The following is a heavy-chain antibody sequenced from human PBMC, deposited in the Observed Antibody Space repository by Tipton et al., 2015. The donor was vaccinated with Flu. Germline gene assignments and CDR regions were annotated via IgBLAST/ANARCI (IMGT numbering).Heavy chain of an antibody. J-gene: IGHJ4*02. CDR1: GFILSDYW. CDR2: INQGGSVK. CDR3: TRKLVEY. Sequence: SLRLSCAASGFILSDYWMSWVRQAPGKGLEWVANINQGGSVKYYVDSVKGRFTISRDNAKNSLYLQMNSLRPEDTAVYYCTRKLVEYWGQGTLVTVSS. V-gene: IGHV3-7*01. D-gene: IGHD2-2*01.